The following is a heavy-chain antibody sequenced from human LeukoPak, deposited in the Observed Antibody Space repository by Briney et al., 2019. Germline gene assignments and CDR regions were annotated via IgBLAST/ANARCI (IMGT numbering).Heavy chain of an antibody. Sequence: PSETLSLTCTVSGGSISGYYWSWIRQPPGKGLEWIGEINHSGSTNYNPSLKSRVTISVDTSKNQFSLKLSSVTAADTAVYYCASEDSYGSNWFDPWGQGTLVTVSS. V-gene: IGHV4-34*01. J-gene: IGHJ5*02. CDR2: INHSGST. D-gene: IGHD5-18*01. CDR1: GGSISGYY. CDR3: ASEDSYGSNWFDP.